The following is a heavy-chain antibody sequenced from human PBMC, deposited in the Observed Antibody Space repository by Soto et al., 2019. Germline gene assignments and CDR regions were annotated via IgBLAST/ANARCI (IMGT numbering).Heavy chain of an antibody. V-gene: IGHV5-51*03. CDR1: GDSFTTYW. J-gene: IGHJ6*02. CDR3: AKTMVRRVPGRYYFYLLDV. CDR2: IYPGDSDT. D-gene: IGHD3-10*01. Sequence: EVQLVQSGAEVKEPGESLKISCQASGDSFTTYWIAGVRQMPGKGLERMGIIYPGDSDTRYSPSFQGQVTISVDKSITTAYLQSSSLKASDTAMYYCAKTMVRRVPGRYYFYLLDVWGQGTTVTVSS.